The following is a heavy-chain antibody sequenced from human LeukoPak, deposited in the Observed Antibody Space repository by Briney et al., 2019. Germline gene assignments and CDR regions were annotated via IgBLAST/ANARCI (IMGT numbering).Heavy chain of an antibody. D-gene: IGHD6-19*01. CDR3: AKSYSSGWLGDFDY. CDR1: GFTFINYA. J-gene: IGHJ4*02. Sequence: PGGSLRLSCAASGFTFINYAMSWVRQAPGTGLQWVSSINTDGGATYYADSVKGRFTISRDNSKNTLYLQMHSLRGEDTAVYFCAKSYSSGWLGDFDYWGQGSLVTVSS. V-gene: IGHV3-23*01. CDR2: INTDGGAT.